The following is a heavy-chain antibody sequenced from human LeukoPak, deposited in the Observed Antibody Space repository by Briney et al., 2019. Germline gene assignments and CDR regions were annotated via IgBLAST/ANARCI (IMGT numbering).Heavy chain of an antibody. D-gene: IGHD3-16*01. J-gene: IGHJ4*02. Sequence: GGSLRLSCAASGFTFSSYAMSWVRQAPGKGLEWVSAISGSGGSTYYADSAKGRFTISRDNAKNSLFLQMNGLRVEDTAVYYCARGDDFSGDHWGQGTLVTVSS. CDR3: ARGDDFSGDH. CDR1: GFTFSSYA. V-gene: IGHV3-23*01. CDR2: ISGSGGST.